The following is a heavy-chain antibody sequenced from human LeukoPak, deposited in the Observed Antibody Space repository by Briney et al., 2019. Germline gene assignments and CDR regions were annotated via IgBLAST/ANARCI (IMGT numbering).Heavy chain of an antibody. J-gene: IGHJ4*02. CDR2: IYYSGST. CDR3: ARARSSLAEFDY. Sequence: SETLSLTCTVSGGSISSSSSYWTWIRQHPGKGLEWVGYIYYSGSTYYNPSLSSRVTLSLDTSKNQFSLKLSSVTAADTAVYYCARARSSLAEFDYWGQGTLVTVSS. D-gene: IGHD3-3*02. CDR1: GGSISSSSSY. V-gene: IGHV4-31*03.